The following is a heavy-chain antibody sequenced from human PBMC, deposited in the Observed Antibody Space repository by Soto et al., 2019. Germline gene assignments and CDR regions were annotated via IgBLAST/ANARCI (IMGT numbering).Heavy chain of an antibody. J-gene: IGHJ6*02. CDR2: ISAYNGNT. CDR1: GYTFTSYG. CDR3: AKWAGGRDYYYYGMDV. D-gene: IGHD1-1*01. V-gene: IGHV1-18*04. Sequence: ASVKVPCKASGYTFTSYGISWVRQAPGQGLEWMGWISAYNGNTNYAQKLQGRVTMTTDTSTSTAYMELRSLRSEDTAVYYCAKWAGGRDYYYYGMDVWGQGTTVTVSS.